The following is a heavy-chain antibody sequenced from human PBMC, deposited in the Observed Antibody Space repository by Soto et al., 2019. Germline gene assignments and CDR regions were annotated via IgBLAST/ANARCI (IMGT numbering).Heavy chain of an antibody. V-gene: IGHV3-64*01. Sequence: GGSLRLSCAASGFTFSSYAMHWVRQAPGKGLEYVSAISSNGGSTYYANSVKGRFTISRDNSKNTLYLQMGSLRAEDMAVYYCARDYDRSDAFEIWGKGTTVTV. J-gene: IGHJ3*02. D-gene: IGHD3-3*01. CDR1: GFTFSSYA. CDR2: ISSNGGST. CDR3: ARDYDRSDAFEI.